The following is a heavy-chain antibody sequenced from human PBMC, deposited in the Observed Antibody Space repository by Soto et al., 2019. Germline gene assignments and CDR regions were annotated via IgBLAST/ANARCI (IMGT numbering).Heavy chain of an antibody. V-gene: IGHV3-64*01. CDR3: ARGPHSYYFDY. CDR2: ISSNGGST. CDR1: GFTFSSYA. Sequence: EVQLVESGGGLVQPGGSLRLSCAASGFTFSSYAMHWVRQAPGKGLEYVLAISSNGGSTYYANSVKGRFTISRDNSKNTLYLQMGSLRAEDMAVYYCARGPHSYYFDYWGQGTLVTVSS. J-gene: IGHJ4*02.